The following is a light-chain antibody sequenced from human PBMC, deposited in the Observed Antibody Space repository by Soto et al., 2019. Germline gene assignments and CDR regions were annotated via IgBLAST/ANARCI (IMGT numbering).Light chain of an antibody. Sequence: QSVLTQPPSVSGAPGQRVTISCTGSSSNLGAGYDVHWYQQLPGTAPKLLIYGNTNRPSGVPDRFSGSKSGTSASLSITGLQAEDAADYYCQSYDSSLGANYVFGTWTKLTVL. CDR3: QSYDSSLGANYV. J-gene: IGLJ1*01. CDR1: SSNLGAGYD. V-gene: IGLV1-40*01. CDR2: GNT.